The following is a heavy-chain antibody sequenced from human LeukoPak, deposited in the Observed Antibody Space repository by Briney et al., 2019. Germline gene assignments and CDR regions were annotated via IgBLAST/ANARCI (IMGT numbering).Heavy chain of an antibody. Sequence: GGSLRLSCAASGFTVSSNYMSWVRQAPGKGLEWVSVIYSGGSTYYADSVKGRFTISRDNSKNTLYLQMNSLRAEDTAVYYCARGFVVAALGYGMDVWGQGTTVTVSS. J-gene: IGHJ6*02. CDR2: IYSGGST. CDR3: ARGFVVAALGYGMDV. D-gene: IGHD2-15*01. CDR1: GFTVSSNY. V-gene: IGHV3-53*01.